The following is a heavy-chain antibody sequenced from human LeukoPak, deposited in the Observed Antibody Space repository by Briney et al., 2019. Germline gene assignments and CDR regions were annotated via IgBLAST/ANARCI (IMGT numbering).Heavy chain of an antibody. V-gene: IGHV4-59*01. D-gene: IGHD5-18*01. CDR1: GGSFSCYY. CDR2: IYYSGST. Sequence: SETLSLTCAVYGGSFSCYYWSWIRQPPGKGLAWIGYIYYSGSTNYHPSLTSRATISVDTSKNQFALTRTSVAAADTAVYYCARTTEGRYTYGYFYYYYMDVWGKGTTVTISS. J-gene: IGHJ6*03. CDR3: ARTTEGRYTYGYFYYYYMDV.